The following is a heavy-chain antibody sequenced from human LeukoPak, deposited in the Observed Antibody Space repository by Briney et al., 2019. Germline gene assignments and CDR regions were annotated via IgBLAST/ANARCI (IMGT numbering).Heavy chain of an antibody. CDR2: ISSSSSYI. J-gene: IGHJ4*02. Sequence: PGGSLRLSCAASGFTFSSYSMNWVRQAPGKGLEWVSSISSSSSYIYYADSVKGRFTISRDNAKNSLYLQMNSLRAEDTAVYYCARNGGSSETFDYWGQETLVTVSS. D-gene: IGHD6-6*01. V-gene: IGHV3-21*01. CDR1: GFTFSSYS. CDR3: ARNGGSSETFDY.